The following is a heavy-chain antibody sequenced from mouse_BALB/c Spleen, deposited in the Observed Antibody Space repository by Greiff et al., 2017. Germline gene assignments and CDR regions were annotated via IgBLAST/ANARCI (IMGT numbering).Heavy chain of an antibody. CDR3: GIEGNSYAMDY. CDR2: IDPANGNT. D-gene: IGHD2-1*01. J-gene: IGHJ4*01. Sequence: EVMLVESGAELVKPGASVKLSCTASGFNIKDTYMHWVKQRPEQGLEWIGRIDPANGNTKYDPKFQGKATITADTSSNTAYLQLSSLTSEDTAVYYCGIEGNSYAMDYWGQGTSVTVSS. V-gene: IGHV14-3*02. CDR1: GFNIKDTY.